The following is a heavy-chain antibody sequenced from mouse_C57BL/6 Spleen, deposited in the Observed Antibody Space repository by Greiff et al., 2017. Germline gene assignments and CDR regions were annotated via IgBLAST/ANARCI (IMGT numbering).Heavy chain of an antibody. CDR1: GYTFTSYW. CDR2: IDPSDSET. J-gene: IGHJ3*01. CDR3: ARDDGYSFAY. D-gene: IGHD2-3*01. Sequence: QVQLQQPGAELVRPGSSVKLSCKASGYTFTSYWMHWVKQRPIQGLEWIGNIDPSDSETHYNQKFKDKATLTVDKSSSTASMQLSSLTSEDSAVYYCARDDGYSFAYWGQGTLVTVSA. V-gene: IGHV1-52*01.